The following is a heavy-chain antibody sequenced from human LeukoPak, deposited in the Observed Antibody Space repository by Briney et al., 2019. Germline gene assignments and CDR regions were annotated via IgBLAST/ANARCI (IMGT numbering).Heavy chain of an antibody. CDR3: ARGGDYDFDY. D-gene: IGHD4-17*01. J-gene: IGHJ4*02. CDR1: GGSISSGGDY. CDR2: IYYSGAT. Sequence: SETLSLTCTVSGGSISSGGDYWSWIRQHPGKGLEWIGYIYYSGATYYNPSLKSRVTISIDTFKNQFSLKLTSVTAADTAVYYCARGGDYDFDYWGQGTLVTVSS. V-gene: IGHV4-31*03.